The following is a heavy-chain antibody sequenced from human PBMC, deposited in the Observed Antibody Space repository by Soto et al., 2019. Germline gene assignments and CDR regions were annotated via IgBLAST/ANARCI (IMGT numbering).Heavy chain of an antibody. CDR2: ISYDGSNK. V-gene: IGHV3-30-3*01. D-gene: IGHD2-15*01. CDR3: AREGDSVVVVAATGYYGMDV. CDR1: GFTFSSYA. J-gene: IGHJ6*02. Sequence: QVQLVESGGGVVQPGRSLRLSCAASGFTFSSYAMHWVRQAPGKGLEWVAVISYDGSNKYYADSVKGRFTISRDNSKNTLYLQMNSLRAEDTAVYYCAREGDSVVVVAATGYYGMDVGGQGTTVTVSS.